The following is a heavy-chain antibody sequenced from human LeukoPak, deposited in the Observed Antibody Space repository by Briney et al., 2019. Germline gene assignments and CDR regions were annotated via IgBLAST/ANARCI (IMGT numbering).Heavy chain of an antibody. J-gene: IGHJ4*02. CDR2: ISGSGGST. Sequence: LTGGSLRLSCAASGFTVSSNYMTWVRQAPGKGLEWVSAISGSGGSTYYADSVKGRFTISRDNSKNTLYLQMNSLRAEGTAVYYCAKMDIVVVVAAPLDYWGQGTLVTVSS. V-gene: IGHV3-23*01. CDR1: GFTVSSNY. D-gene: IGHD2-15*01. CDR3: AKMDIVVVVAAPLDY.